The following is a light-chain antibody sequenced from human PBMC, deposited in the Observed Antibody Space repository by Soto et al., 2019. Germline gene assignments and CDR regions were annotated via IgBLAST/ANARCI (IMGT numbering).Light chain of an antibody. Sequence: QSVLTQPPSASGSPGQSATISCTGTSSDIGVFDFVSWYQQHPGKAPKVIIYQVNKRPSGVPDRFSGSKSGNTASLTVSGLRPEDEADYFCSSFAGSNSPYVFGTGTKVTV. V-gene: IGLV2-8*01. CDR3: SSFAGSNSPYV. J-gene: IGLJ1*01. CDR2: QVN. CDR1: SSDIGVFDF.